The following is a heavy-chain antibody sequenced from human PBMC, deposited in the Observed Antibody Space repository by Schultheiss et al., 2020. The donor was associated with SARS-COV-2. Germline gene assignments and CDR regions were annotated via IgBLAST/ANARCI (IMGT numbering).Heavy chain of an antibody. D-gene: IGHD4-11*01. CDR3: ARRRQDTNAYSYFDS. CDR1: GGSIIPYY. J-gene: IGHJ4*02. Sequence: SETLSLICTVSGGSIIPYYWTWIRQPPGKGLDPIGNIYFTGITKYNPSLKSRVTISGDASKNQFSLTLNSVTAADTAVYYCARRRQDTNAYSYFDSWGQGTLVTVSS. V-gene: IGHV4-59*08. CDR2: IYFTGIT.